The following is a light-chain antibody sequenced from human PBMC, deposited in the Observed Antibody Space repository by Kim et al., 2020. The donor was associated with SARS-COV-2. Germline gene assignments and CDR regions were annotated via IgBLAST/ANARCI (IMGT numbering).Light chain of an antibody. CDR2: VAS. Sequence: SASVGDSSTISCPAGQSIGSHLNWYQKRPGTGPKLLIFVASNLRSGVSSRFSGAGAETDFTLTIHGLEPEDFATYYCQQSFTTPTFGQGTKVDIK. CDR3: QQSFTTPT. V-gene: IGKV1-39*01. J-gene: IGKJ1*01. CDR1: QSIGSH.